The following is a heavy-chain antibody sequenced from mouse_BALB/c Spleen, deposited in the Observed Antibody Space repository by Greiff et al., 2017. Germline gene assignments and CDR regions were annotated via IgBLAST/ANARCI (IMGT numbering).Heavy chain of an antibody. CDR3: AKGGTVVATDYYYAMDY. CDR1: SYTFTDYA. CDR2: ISTYYGNT. D-gene: IGHD1-1*01. V-gene: IGHV1-67*01. Sequence: QVQLHQSGPELVRPGVSVKISCKGSSYTFTDYAMHWVKQSHAKSLEWIGVISTYYGNTNYNQKFKGKATMTVDKSSSTAYMELARLTSEDSAVYYCAKGGTVVATDYYYAMDYWGQGTSVTVSS. J-gene: IGHJ4*01.